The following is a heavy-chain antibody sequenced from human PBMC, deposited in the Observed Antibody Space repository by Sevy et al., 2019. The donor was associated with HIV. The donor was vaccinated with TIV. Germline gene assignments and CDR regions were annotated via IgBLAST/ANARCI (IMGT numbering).Heavy chain of an antibody. Sequence: GGSLRLSCAASGFPFINYAMSWVRQAPGKGLEWVSAIGGSGGSSFYADSVKGRFTISRDNSKNTLYLQMNSLRADDTAVYYCAKDIAIVVADAFDLWGQGTLVT. V-gene: IGHV3-23*01. CDR2: IGGSGGSS. D-gene: IGHD3-22*01. CDR1: GFPFINYA. J-gene: IGHJ3*01. CDR3: AKDIAIVVADAFDL.